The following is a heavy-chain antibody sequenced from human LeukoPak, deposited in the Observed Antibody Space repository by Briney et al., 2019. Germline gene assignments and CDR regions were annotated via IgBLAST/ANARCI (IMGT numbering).Heavy chain of an antibody. J-gene: IGHJ4*02. CDR3: AKDLREYGSVGGPIDY. CDR1: GFTFSNYG. Sequence: GRSLRLSCAASGFTFSNYGMHWVRQAPGKGLDWVAVISFDGSDKRYPDSVKGRFSISRDNSKNTLDLQMNSLRVEDTGVYYCAKDLREYGSVGGPIDYWGQGILVTVSS. D-gene: IGHD4-23*01. CDR2: ISFDGSDK. V-gene: IGHV3-30*18.